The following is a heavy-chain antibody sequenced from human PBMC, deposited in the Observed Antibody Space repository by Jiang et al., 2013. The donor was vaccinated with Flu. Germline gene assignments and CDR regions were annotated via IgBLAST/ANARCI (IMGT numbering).Heavy chain of an antibody. J-gene: IGHJ6*02. CDR2: ISSSRSYI. CDR1: GFTFSSSS. CDR3: ARDYYDSSGLNYYGMDV. Sequence: VQLLESGGGLVKPGGSLRLSCAASGFTFSSSSMNWVRQAPGKGLEWVSSISSSRSYIYYADSVKGRFTISRDNAKNSLYLQMNSLRAEDTAVYYCARDYYDSSGLNYYGMDVWGQGTTVTVSS. V-gene: IGHV3-21*01. D-gene: IGHD3-22*01.